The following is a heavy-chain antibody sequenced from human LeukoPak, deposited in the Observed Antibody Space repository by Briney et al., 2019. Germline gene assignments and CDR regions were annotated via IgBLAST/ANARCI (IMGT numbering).Heavy chain of an antibody. V-gene: IGHV3-66*02. CDR3: AREGSGSSWGYYYYYMDV. Sequence: GGSLRLSCAASGFTFSSNYMSWVPEAPGKGLEWVSVIYSGGSTYYADSVKGRFTISRDNSKNTLYLQMNSLRAEDTAVYYCAREGSGSSWGYYYYYMDVWGKGTTVTVSS. CDR2: IYSGGST. J-gene: IGHJ6*03. CDR1: GFTFSSNY. D-gene: IGHD6-13*01.